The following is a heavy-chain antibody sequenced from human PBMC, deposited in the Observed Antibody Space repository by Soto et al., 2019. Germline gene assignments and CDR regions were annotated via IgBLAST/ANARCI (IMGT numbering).Heavy chain of an antibody. CDR2: IYYSGST. Sequence: PSETLSLTCTVSGGSISSSSYYWGWIRQPPGKGLEWIGSIYYSGSTYYNPSLKSRVTISVDTSKNQFSLKLSSVTAADTAVYYCASPLGSGWPFDYWGQGTLVTVSS. CDR3: ASPLGSGWPFDY. V-gene: IGHV4-39*01. CDR1: GGSISSSSYY. J-gene: IGHJ4*02. D-gene: IGHD6-19*01.